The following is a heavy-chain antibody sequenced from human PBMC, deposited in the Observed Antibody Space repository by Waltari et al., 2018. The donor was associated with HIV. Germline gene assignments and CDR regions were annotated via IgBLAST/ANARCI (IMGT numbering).Heavy chain of an antibody. CDR1: GCTVDAGH. J-gene: IGHJ4*02. CDR2: ISPRNGDT. D-gene: IGHD3-16*01. CDR3: ARGESTTWANLDF. V-gene: IGHV1-2*04. Sequence: QVRLVQSGAEGKNPGAAGKVSCHTAGCTVDAGHIYWVRQAPGEGLEWLGWISPRNGDTEYALKFQGWVSVTSDTSSGTVVLTLNRLRSEDTAIYYCARGESTTWANLDFWGQGTLVSVSS.